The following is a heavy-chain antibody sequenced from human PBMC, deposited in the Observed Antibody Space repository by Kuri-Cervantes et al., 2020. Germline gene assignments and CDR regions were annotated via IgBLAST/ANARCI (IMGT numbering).Heavy chain of an antibody. V-gene: IGHV1-3*01. CDR2: INAGNGNT. Sequence: ASVKVSCKASGYTFTSYAMHWVRQAPGQRLEWMGWINAGNGNTKYSQKFQGRVTITRDTSASTAYMELSSLRSEDTAVYYCARWDWQQLVFIGYFDLWGRGTLVTVSS. CDR1: GYTFTSYA. D-gene: IGHD6-13*01. J-gene: IGHJ2*01. CDR3: ARWDWQQLVFIGYFDL.